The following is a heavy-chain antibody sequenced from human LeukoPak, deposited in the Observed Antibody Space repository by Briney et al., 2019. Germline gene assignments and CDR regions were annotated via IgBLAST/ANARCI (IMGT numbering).Heavy chain of an antibody. D-gene: IGHD3-10*01. CDR2: IRSTANGYAT. CDR3: TGNYYGSGSYADFDY. J-gene: IGHJ4*02. Sequence: GGSLRLSCAASGFTFSGSALHWVRQASGEGLEWVGRIRSTANGYATAYAASGKGRFTICRDDSKNTAYLQMDSLKTEDTAVYYCTGNYYGSGSYADFDYWGQGTLVTVSS. CDR1: GFTFSGSA. V-gene: IGHV3-73*01.